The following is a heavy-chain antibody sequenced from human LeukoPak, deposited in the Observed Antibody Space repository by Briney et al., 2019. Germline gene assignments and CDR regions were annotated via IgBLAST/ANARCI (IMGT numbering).Heavy chain of an antibody. CDR1: GGTFSSYA. CDR2: ISAYNGNA. V-gene: IGHV1-18*01. J-gene: IGHJ4*02. Sequence: GASVKVSCKASGGTFSSYAISWVRQAPGQGLEWMGWISAYNGNANYAQKLQGRVTMTTDTSTSTAYMELRSLRSDDTAVYYCARAEWELPYNDYWGQGTLVTVSS. CDR3: ARAEWELPYNDY. D-gene: IGHD1-26*01.